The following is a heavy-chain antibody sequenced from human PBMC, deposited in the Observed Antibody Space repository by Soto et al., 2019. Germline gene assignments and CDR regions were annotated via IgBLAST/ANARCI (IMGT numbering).Heavy chain of an antibody. V-gene: IGHV3-23*01. Sequence: PGGSLRLSCAASGFTFSSYAMSWVRQAPGKGLEWLSTFTRSGSTHYADSVKGRFTISRDNSKNTLYLQMDGLRAEDTAVYYCAREFAPGSPNYDYWGLGTLVTVSS. D-gene: IGHD3-10*01. CDR2: FTRSGST. CDR1: GFTFSSYA. CDR3: AREFAPGSPNYDY. J-gene: IGHJ4*02.